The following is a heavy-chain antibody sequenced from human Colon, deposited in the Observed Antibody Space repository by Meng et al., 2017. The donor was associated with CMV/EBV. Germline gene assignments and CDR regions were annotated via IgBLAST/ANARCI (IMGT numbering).Heavy chain of an antibody. Sequence: SETLSLTCSVSGGSISNYYWSWIRQPPGKGLEWIGYVYYSGSTNYNPSLKSRVTISVDTSKNQFSLKLSSVTAADTAVYSCARVRPLDGSSSNYYYYYGMDVWGQGTTVTVSS. J-gene: IGHJ6*02. V-gene: IGHV4-59*01. CDR2: VYYSGST. D-gene: IGHD1-1*01. CDR1: GGSISNYY. CDR3: ARVRPLDGSSSNYYYYYGMDV.